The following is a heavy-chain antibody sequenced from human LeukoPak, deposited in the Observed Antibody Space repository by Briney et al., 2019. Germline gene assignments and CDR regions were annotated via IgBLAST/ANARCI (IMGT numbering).Heavy chain of an antibody. CDR1: GFTFSSYS. Sequence: GGSLRLSCAASGFTFSSYSMNWVRQAPGKGLEWVSSISSSSSFIYYADSVKGRFTISRDNAKNSVYLQMNSLRAEDTAVYFCARDQGGSGGNWGQGTLVTVSS. CDR3: ARDQGGSGGN. J-gene: IGHJ4*02. D-gene: IGHD3-10*01. CDR2: ISSSSSFI. V-gene: IGHV3-21*01.